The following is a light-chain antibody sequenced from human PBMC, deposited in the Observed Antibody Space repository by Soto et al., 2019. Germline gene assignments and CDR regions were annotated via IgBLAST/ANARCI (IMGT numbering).Light chain of an antibody. V-gene: IGLV2-14*01. CDR3: SSFTTTNTWV. Sequence: QSALTQPASVSGSPGQSITISCTGTSSDVGAYEFVSWYQQHPGKAPKLMIFEVSNRPSGLSNRFSGSKSDNTASLTISGLQAEDEADYYCSSFTTTNTWVFGGGTKVTVL. J-gene: IGLJ3*02. CDR1: SSDVGAYEF. CDR2: EVS.